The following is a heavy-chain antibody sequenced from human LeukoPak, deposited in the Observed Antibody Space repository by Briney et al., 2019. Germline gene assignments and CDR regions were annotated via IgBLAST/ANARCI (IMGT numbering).Heavy chain of an antibody. D-gene: IGHD3-22*01. V-gene: IGHV4-39*07. CDR1: NDSISSSTYY. J-gene: IGHJ3*02. Sequence: SETLSLTCTVSNDSISSSTYYWGWIRQPPGKGLEWIGSIYYSGSTYYNPSLKSRLTISLDTSKNQFSLKLSSVTAADTAVYYCARHAGDSSGYFDAFDIWGQGTMVTVSS. CDR3: ARHAGDSSGYFDAFDI. CDR2: IYYSGST.